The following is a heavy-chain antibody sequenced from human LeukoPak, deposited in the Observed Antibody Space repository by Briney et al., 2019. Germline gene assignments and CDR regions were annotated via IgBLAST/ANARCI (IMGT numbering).Heavy chain of an antibody. D-gene: IGHD3-22*01. CDR2: IYYSGST. CDR3: ARDRGYYYDSSGVGY. CDR1: GGSISSGDYY. Sequence: SETLSLTCTVSGGSISSGDYYWSWIRQPPGKGLEWTGYIYYSGSTYYNPSLKSRVTISVDTSKNQFSLKLSSVTAADTAVYYCARDRGYYYDSSGVGYWGQGTLVTVSS. V-gene: IGHV4-30-4*01. J-gene: IGHJ4*02.